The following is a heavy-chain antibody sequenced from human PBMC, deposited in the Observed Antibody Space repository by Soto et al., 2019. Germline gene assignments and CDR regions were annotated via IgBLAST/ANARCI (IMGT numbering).Heavy chain of an antibody. D-gene: IGHD4-4*01. J-gene: IGHJ4*02. V-gene: IGHV4-4*02. CDR3: ARNSETTAIDC. Sequence: QVQLQESGPGLVKPSGTLSLTCAVSSGSISSSNWWSWVRQPPGKGLEWNGEIYHSGSINYHPSFSSRLTISIDKSKNQFSLKLSSVTAADTAIHYCARNSETTAIDCWGQGTQVTVSS. CDR1: SGSISSSNW. CDR2: IYHSGSI.